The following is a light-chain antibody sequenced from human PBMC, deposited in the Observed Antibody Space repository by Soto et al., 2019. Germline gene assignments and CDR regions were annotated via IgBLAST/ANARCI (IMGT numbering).Light chain of an antibody. CDR1: QSVGSY. V-gene: IGKV3-11*01. CDR2: DAS. J-gene: IGKJ4*01. Sequence: EIVLTQSPATLSLSPGERATLSCRASQSVGSYLAWYQQKPGQAPRLLISDASNRATGIPDRFSGSGSGTDFTLNIRSLAPEDFEVYYCYQRRKWHLTFDGWTKGDTK. CDR3: YQRRKWHLT.